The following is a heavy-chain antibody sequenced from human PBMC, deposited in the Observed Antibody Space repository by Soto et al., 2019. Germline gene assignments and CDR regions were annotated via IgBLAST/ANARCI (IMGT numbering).Heavy chain of an antibody. CDR2: IRRKANSYTT. Sequence: EVPLVESGGGLVQPGGSLRLSCAASGLIFSDYHMDWVRQAPGKGLEWVGRIRRKANSYTTEYAASVKGRFTISRDDSKNSLYLQMNSLKSEDTAVYYCAMLGGSSGGSSGMDVWGQGTTVTVSS. CDR1: GLIFSDYH. V-gene: IGHV3-72*01. CDR3: AMLGGSSGGSSGMDV. J-gene: IGHJ6*02. D-gene: IGHD6-6*01.